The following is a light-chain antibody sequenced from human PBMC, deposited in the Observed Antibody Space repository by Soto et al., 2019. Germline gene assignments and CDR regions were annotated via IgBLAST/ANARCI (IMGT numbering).Light chain of an antibody. V-gene: IGKV1-5*01. CDR2: GAS. CDR3: QRYNTYPLT. Sequence: DIQMTQSPSTLSASVGDRVTITCRASQSISSWLAWYQQKPGKAPKLLIYGASNLESGVPSRFSGSGSGTEFTLTISSLQPDDSATYYCQRYNTYPLTFGGGTKVDNK. J-gene: IGKJ4*01. CDR1: QSISSW.